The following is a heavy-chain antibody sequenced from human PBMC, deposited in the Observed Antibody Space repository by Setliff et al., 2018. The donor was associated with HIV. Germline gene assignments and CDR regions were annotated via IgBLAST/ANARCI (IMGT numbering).Heavy chain of an antibody. D-gene: IGHD6-19*01. CDR3: ARRRSSGWYHYFDY. CDR1: GGSISSSSYY. V-gene: IGHV4-39*01. J-gene: IGHJ4*02. Sequence: SETLSLTCTVSGGSISSSSYYWGWIRQPPGKGLEWMGSIYYSGSTYYNTSLKSRVTISVDTSKNQCSLKLSSVTAADTAVYYCARRRSSGWYHYFDYWGQGTLVTVSS. CDR2: IYYSGST.